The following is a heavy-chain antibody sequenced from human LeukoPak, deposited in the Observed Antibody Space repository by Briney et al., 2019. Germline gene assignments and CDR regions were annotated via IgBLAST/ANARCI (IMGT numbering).Heavy chain of an antibody. CDR3: ASRTAMADYYYYCMDV. CDR2: IIPIFGTG. D-gene: IGHD5-18*01. CDR1: GGTFSSYA. Sequence: GASVKVSCKASGGTFSSYAISWVRQAPGQGLEWLGGIIPIFGTGNYAQKFQGRVTITADKSTSTAYMELSSLRSEDTAVYYCASRTAMADYYYYCMDVWGKGTTVTVSS. J-gene: IGHJ6*03. V-gene: IGHV1-69*06.